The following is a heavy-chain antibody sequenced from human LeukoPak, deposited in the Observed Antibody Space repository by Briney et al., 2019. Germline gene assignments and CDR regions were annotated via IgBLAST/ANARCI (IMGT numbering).Heavy chain of an antibody. CDR1: GFSLTTTGVGSTGVG. V-gene: IGHV2-5*01. D-gene: IGHD1-26*01. J-gene: IGHJ5*02. Sequence: SGPTLVKPTQTLTLTCTFSGFSLTTTGVGSTGVGVTWVRQPPGKALEWLALIYWNDGKHYNPSLKTRLTITKDTSKNQVILTMTNMDPVGTATYYCAHDRMGIGFDPWGQGTLVTVSS. CDR2: IYWNDGK. CDR3: AHDRMGIGFDP.